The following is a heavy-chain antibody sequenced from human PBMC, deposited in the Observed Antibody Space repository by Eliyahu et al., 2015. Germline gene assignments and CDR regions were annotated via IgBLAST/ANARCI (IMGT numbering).Heavy chain of an antibody. Sequence: QVQLVQSGAEVKKPGSSVKVSCKASGGTFXSXAXRWVRQAPGQGLEWMGGIIPXFGTANYAQKFQGRVTITADESTSTAYMELSSLRSEDTAVYYCGGIVATNVGTDYYYYYGMDVWGQGTTVTVSS. CDR3: GGIVATNVGTDYYYYYGMDV. CDR1: GGTFXSXA. D-gene: IGHD5-12*01. CDR2: IIPXFGTA. J-gene: IGHJ6*02. V-gene: IGHV1-69*01.